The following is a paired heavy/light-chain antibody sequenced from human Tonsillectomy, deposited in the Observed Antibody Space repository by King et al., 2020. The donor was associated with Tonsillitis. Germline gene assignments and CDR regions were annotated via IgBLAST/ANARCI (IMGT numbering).Light chain of an antibody. J-gene: IGLJ2*01. CDR1: SSNIENNY. CDR3: GTWDSSLSVVV. CDR2: ENN. Sequence: QSVLTQPPSVSAAPGQKVTISCSGSSSNIENNYVSWYQQLPGTAPKLLIYENNKRPSVIPNRFSGSKSGTSATLGITGLQTGDEANYYCGTWDSSLSVVVFGGGTKLTVL. V-gene: IGLV1-51*02.
Heavy chain of an antibody. CDR3: ATAYTSVPSAPDY. V-gene: IGHV4-34*01. J-gene: IGHJ4*02. CDR2: LSHSGSTS. Sequence: QVQLQQWGAGLLKPSETLSLTCAVYGGSFSGYHWSWIRQPPGKGLEWIGELSHSGSTSYYNPSLKSRVTLSVGTSKNQFSLKLTSVTAADTAIYYCATAYTSVPSAPDYWGQGTLVTVSS. CDR1: GGSFSGYH. D-gene: IGHD2-2*02.